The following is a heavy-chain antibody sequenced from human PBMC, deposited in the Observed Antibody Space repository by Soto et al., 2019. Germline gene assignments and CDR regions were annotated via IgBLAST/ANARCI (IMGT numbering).Heavy chain of an antibody. CDR1: GFIFDDFA. CDR3: TKVGGLYDFWSGPLHFDL. V-gene: IGHV3-9*01. Sequence: EAQLVESGGGLVQPGRSLRLSCAGSGFIFDDFALHWVRQAPGKGLEWVSGISWNSDSIGYADSVKGRFTISRDNAKNALYLQMNSLRVEDTAFYYCTKVGGLYDFWSGPLHFDLWGQGTLVTVSS. CDR2: ISWNSDSI. D-gene: IGHD3-3*01. J-gene: IGHJ4*02.